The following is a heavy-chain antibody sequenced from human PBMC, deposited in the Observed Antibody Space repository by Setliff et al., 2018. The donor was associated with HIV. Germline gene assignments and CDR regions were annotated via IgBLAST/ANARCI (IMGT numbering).Heavy chain of an antibody. Sequence: ASVKVSCKASGYTFTSYAMNWVRQAPGQGLEWMGWINTNTGNPTYAQGFTGRFVFSLDTSVSTAYLQTSSLKAEDTAVYYCARDESDSLYYMDYYYMDVWGKGTTVTVSS. CDR1: GYTFTSYA. V-gene: IGHV7-4-1*02. J-gene: IGHJ6*03. CDR2: INTNTGNP. D-gene: IGHD3-10*01. CDR3: ARDESDSLYYMDYYYMDV.